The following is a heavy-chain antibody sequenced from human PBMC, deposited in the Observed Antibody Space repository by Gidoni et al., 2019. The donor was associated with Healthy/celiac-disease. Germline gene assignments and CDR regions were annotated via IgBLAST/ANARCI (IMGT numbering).Heavy chain of an antibody. CDR2: INWNGGST. CDR1: GFTFDVYG. J-gene: IGHJ5*02. V-gene: IGHV3-20*01. Sequence: EVQLVESGGGVVRTGGSPRLSCAASGFTFDVYGMSWVPQAPGKGLEWVSGINWNGGSTGYADSVKGRFTISRDNAKNSLYLQMNSLRAEDTALYHCARGKRTGFIVGATTPGGNWFDPWGQGTLVTVSS. CDR3: ARGKRTGFIVGATTPGGNWFDP. D-gene: IGHD1-26*01.